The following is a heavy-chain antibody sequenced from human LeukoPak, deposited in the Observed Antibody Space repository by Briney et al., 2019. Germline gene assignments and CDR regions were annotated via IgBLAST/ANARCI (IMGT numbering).Heavy chain of an antibody. Sequence: PSETLSLTCTVSGGSISSSSYYWGRIRQPPGKGLEWIGSIYYSGNTYYNPSLKSRVTISVDTSKNQFSLKLSSVTAADTAVYYCARKWFGELLGWFDPWGQGTLVTVSS. D-gene: IGHD3-10*01. CDR1: GGSISSSSYY. CDR3: ARKWFGELLGWFDP. V-gene: IGHV4-39*07. J-gene: IGHJ5*02. CDR2: IYYSGNT.